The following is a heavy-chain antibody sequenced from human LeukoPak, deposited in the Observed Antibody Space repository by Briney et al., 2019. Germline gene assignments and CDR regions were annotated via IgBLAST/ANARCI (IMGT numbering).Heavy chain of an antibody. D-gene: IGHD2-15*01. CDR1: GYTLTELS. V-gene: IGHV1-46*01. J-gene: IGHJ4*02. Sequence: ASVKVSSKVSGYTLTELSMHWVRQAPGQGLEWMGIINPSGGSTSYAQKSQGRVTMTRDTSTSTVYMELSSLRSEDTAVYYCARANCSGGSCYDSALNFDYWGQGTLVTVSS. CDR3: ARANCSGGSCYDSALNFDY. CDR2: INPSGGST.